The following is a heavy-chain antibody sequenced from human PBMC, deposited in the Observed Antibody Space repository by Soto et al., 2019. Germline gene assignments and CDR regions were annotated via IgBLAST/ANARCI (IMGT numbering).Heavy chain of an antibody. Sequence: GASVKVSCKASGYTFTSYYMHWVRQAPGQGLEWMGIINPSGGSTSYAQKFQGRVTMTRDTSTSTVYMELSSLRSEDTAVYYCARAPHDYSNYVRDWFDPWGQGTLVTVSS. CDR3: ARAPHDYSNYVRDWFDP. CDR2: INPSGGST. V-gene: IGHV1-46*03. D-gene: IGHD4-4*01. J-gene: IGHJ5*02. CDR1: GYTFTSYY.